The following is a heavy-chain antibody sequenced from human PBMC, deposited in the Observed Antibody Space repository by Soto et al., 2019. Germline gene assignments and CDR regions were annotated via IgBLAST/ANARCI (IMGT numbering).Heavy chain of an antibody. CDR1: GFTFSSYA. CDR2: IKHDGSQS. J-gene: IGHJ5*02. D-gene: IGHD2-8*02. CDR3: ARLLLYSTSGRGWFDP. V-gene: IGHV3-7*03. Sequence: PGGSLRLSCAASGFTFSSYAMSWVRQAPGKGLEWVANIKHDGSQSYYEDSVKGRLTISRDNAKNSLYLQVNSLRVDDTAVYFCARLLLYSTSGRGWFDPRGQGTLVTVSS.